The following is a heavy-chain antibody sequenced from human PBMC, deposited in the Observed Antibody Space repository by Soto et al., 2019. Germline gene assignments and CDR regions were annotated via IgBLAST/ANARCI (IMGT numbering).Heavy chain of an antibody. V-gene: IGHV1-69*02. CDR3: VRGIAAGTDY. D-gene: IGHD6-13*01. Sequence: QVHLVQSGAEVKKPGSSVKVSCRASGDTLTSYTISWVRQAPEQGLEWMGWIIPILDMPIYAQKFQGRVTITAEKSTSTVYMELSSLRSDDTAVYYCVRGIAAGTDYWGQGTLVTVSS. CDR2: IIPILDMP. J-gene: IGHJ4*02. CDR1: GDTLTSYT.